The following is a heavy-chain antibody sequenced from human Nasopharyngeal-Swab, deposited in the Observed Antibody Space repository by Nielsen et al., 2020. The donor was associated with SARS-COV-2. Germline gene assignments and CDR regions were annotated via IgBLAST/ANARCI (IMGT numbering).Heavy chain of an antibody. D-gene: IGHD3-9*01. CDR2: ISYDGSNK. CDR1: GFTFSSYA. J-gene: IGHJ3*02. CDR3: ATYYDILTGYSEAFDI. V-gene: IGHV3-30-3*01. Sequence: GESLKISCAASGFTFSSYAMHWVRQAPGKGLEWVAVISYDGSNKYYADSVKGRFTISRDNSKNTLYLQMNSLRAEDTAVYYCATYYDILTGYSEAFDIWGQGTMVTVSS.